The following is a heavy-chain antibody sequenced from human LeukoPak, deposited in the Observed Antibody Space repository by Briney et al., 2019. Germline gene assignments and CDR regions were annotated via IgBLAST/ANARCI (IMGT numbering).Heavy chain of an antibody. V-gene: IGHV3-30-3*02. J-gene: IGHJ4*02. CDR2: ISYDGSNK. CDR1: GFTFSSYA. Sequence: GGSLRLSCAASGFTFSSYAMHWVRQGPGKGLEWVAVISYDGSNKYYADSVKGRFTISRDTSKNTLYLQMNSLRAEDTAVYYCVKWGDYDILTGYYDPDYWGQGTLVTVSS. CDR3: VKWGDYDILTGYYDPDY. D-gene: IGHD3-9*01.